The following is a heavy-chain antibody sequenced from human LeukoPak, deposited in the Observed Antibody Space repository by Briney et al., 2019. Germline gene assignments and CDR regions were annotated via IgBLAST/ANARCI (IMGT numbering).Heavy chain of an antibody. CDR2: INPNTGGT. V-gene: IGHV1-2*06. Sequence: ASVKVSCKASGYTFTGYYMHWVRQAPGQGLEWMGRINPNTGGTNYVQKLQGRVTMTRDTSISTAYMELSSLRSDDTAVYYCARERDGDYARGLDYWGQGTLVTVSS. J-gene: IGHJ4*02. CDR1: GYTFTGYY. D-gene: IGHD4-17*01. CDR3: ARERDGDYARGLDY.